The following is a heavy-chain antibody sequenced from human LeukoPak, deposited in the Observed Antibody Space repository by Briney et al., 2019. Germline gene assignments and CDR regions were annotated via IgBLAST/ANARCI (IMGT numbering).Heavy chain of an antibody. J-gene: IGHJ6*02. Sequence: PGGSLRLSCAASGFTVSSNYMSWVRQAPGKGLEWVSVIYSGGSTYYADSVKGRFTISRDNSKNTLYLQMNSLRAEDTAVYYCARDITMVRGVIGYYYYYGMDVWGQGTTVTVSS. CDR1: GFTVSSNY. CDR2: IYSGGST. D-gene: IGHD3-10*01. CDR3: ARDITMVRGVIGYYYYYGMDV. V-gene: IGHV3-53*01.